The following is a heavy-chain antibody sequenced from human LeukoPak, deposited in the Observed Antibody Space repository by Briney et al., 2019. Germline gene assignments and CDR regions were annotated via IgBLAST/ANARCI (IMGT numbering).Heavy chain of an antibody. J-gene: IGHJ5*01. CDR3: ARDCRLNCARQPGFDS. CDR1: GGSFSGYY. V-gene: IGHV4-34*01. Sequence: SETLSLTCAVYGGSFSGYYWSWIRQPPGKGLEWIGEINHSGSTNYNPSLKSRATISVDTSKNQFSLKLSSVTAADTAVYYCARDCRLNCARQPGFDSWGQGTLVTVSS. D-gene: IGHD1-1*01. CDR2: INHSGST.